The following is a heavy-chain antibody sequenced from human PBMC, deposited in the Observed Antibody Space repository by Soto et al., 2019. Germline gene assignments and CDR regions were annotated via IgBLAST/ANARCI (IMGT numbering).Heavy chain of an antibody. CDR3: ARRDFGHYYFWMFGMDV. Sequence: SVKVSCKASGGTFSSYAISWVRQAPGQGLEWMGGIIPIFGTANYAQKFQGRVTITADKSTSTAYMELSSLRSEDTAVYYCARRDFGHYYFWMFGMDVWGQGTMVTVSS. J-gene: IGHJ6*02. V-gene: IGHV1-69*06. CDR1: GGTFSSYA. D-gene: IGHD3-3*01. CDR2: IIPIFGTA.